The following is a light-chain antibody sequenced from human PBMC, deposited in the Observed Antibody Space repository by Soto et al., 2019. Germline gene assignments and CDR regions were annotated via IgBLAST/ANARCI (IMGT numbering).Light chain of an antibody. J-gene: IGKJ5*01. CDR3: QQRSSWPPTIT. V-gene: IGKV1-39*01. CDR1: QGVSAY. CDR2: AAS. Sequence: DIQMTQSPSSLSASVGDRVTITCRASQGVSAYLLWYQQRQGTAPKLLIYAASNLLSGVPSRFSGSGSGTNFTLTISSLEPEDFAVYYCQQRSSWPPTITFGQGTRLDIK.